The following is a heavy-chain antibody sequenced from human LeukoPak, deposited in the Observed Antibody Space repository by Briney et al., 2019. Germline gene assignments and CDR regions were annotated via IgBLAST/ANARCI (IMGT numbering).Heavy chain of an antibody. D-gene: IGHD2-21*02. CDR1: GFTFSSYG. Sequence: GGSLRLSCAASGFTFSSYGMYWVRQAPGKGLEWVAFIRYDGSSKYYADSVKGRFTISRDNSKDTLYLQMNSLRAEDTAVYYCAKDMTDFQHWGQGTLVTVSS. J-gene: IGHJ1*01. CDR3: AKDMTDFQH. V-gene: IGHV3-30*02. CDR2: IRYDGSSK.